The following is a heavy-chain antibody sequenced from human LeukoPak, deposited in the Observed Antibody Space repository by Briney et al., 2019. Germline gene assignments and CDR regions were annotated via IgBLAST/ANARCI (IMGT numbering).Heavy chain of an antibody. V-gene: IGHV3-33*01. CDR1: GLTFGNYG. Sequence: GGSRTLPCAPCGLTFGNYGMQWVRQAPGRGRGWEAVICDDGSNIYYEDSVKGRFTVSRDDSENTLFLQMNSLRGEDTAVYYCARDRGSGTYGLDCWGQGVQVTDSS. CDR3: ARDRGSGTYGLDC. D-gene: IGHD1-26*01. J-gene: IGHJ4*02. CDR2: ICDDGSNI.